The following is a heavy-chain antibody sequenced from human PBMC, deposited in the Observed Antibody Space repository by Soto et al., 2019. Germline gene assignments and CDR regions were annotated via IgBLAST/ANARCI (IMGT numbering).Heavy chain of an antibody. CDR1: GFMFSDYS. CDR2: ITTTSSTM. CDR3: ARDSSGRQYYGMDV. J-gene: IGHJ6*02. D-gene: IGHD3-22*01. V-gene: IGHV3-48*02. Sequence: GGSLRLSCTPSGFMFSDYSMNWVRQAPGKGLEWISYITTTSSTMYYADSVKGRFAISRDNAKNSLYLQMNSLRDEDTAVYYCARDSSGRQYYGMDVWGQGTTVTVSS.